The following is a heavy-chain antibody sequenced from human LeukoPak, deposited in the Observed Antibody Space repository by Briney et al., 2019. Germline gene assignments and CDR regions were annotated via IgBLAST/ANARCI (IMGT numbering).Heavy chain of an antibody. V-gene: IGHV3-53*01. Sequence: GGSLRLSCAASGFTVSSNYMSWVRQAPGKGLEWVSVIYSGGSTYYADSVKGRFTISRDNSNNTLYLQMNSLRAEDTAVYYCAKARGSSTSLFFDYWGQGTLVTVSS. CDR1: GFTVSSNY. D-gene: IGHD2-2*01. J-gene: IGHJ4*02. CDR2: IYSGGST. CDR3: AKARGSSTSLFFDY.